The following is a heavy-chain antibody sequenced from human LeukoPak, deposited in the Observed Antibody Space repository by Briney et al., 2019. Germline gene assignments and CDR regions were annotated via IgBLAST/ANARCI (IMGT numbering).Heavy chain of an antibody. Sequence: GGSLRLSCAASGFTFSSYAMHWVRQAPGKGLEWVAVISYDGSNKYYADSVKGRFTISRDNSKNTLYLQMNSLRAEDTAVYYCARGPQIVVVTALDYWGQGTLVTVSS. D-gene: IGHD2-21*02. CDR3: ARGPQIVVVTALDY. CDR2: ISYDGSNK. CDR1: GFTFSSYA. V-gene: IGHV3-30-3*01. J-gene: IGHJ4*02.